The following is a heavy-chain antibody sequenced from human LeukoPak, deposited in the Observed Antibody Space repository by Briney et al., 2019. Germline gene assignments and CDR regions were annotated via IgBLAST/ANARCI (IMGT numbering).Heavy chain of an antibody. V-gene: IGHV3-11*01. CDR2: IGSSGANI. D-gene: IGHD3-16*01. CDR3: VRVQVGHLDC. J-gene: IGHJ4*02. Sequence: GGSLRLSCAASGFTLSDYYMSWIRQAPGKGLEWVSYIGSSGANIYYADSMKGRFTISRDNAKNSLYLQRNSVRAEETAVYYGVRVQVGHLDCWGQGTLVTVS. CDR1: GFTLSDYY.